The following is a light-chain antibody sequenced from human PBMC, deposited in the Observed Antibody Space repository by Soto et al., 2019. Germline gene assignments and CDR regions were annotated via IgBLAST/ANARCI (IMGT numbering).Light chain of an antibody. CDR1: DIGSKS. J-gene: IGLJ1*01. CDR2: DDF. Sequence: SYELAQPPSVSGAPGQTAKISCGGDDIGSKSVHCYRQRPGQAPVLVVFDDFDRPSAIPERFPGSNSGNTATLSLSRVEAGDEDDYYCQVWDCSSNHYVFGTGTKLTVL. V-gene: IGLV3-21*02. CDR3: QVWDCSSNHYV.